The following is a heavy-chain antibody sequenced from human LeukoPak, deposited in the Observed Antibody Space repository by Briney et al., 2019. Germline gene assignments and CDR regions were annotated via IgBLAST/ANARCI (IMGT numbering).Heavy chain of an antibody. V-gene: IGHV4-59*01. CDR1: GGSISNYY. Sequence: SETLSLTCTVWGGSISNYYWSWIRQPPGKGLEWIGYIYYSGSTNYNPSLKSRVTISVDTSKNQFSLKLSSMTAADTAVYYCARVGGTNYYYYGMDVWGQGTTVTVSS. CDR2: IYYSGST. J-gene: IGHJ6*02. CDR3: ARVGGTNYYYYGMDV. D-gene: IGHD1-26*01.